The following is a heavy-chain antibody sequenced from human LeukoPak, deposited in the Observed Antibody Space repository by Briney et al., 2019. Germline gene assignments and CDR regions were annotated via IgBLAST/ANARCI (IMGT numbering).Heavy chain of an antibody. CDR1: GFTFSSYG. D-gene: IGHD3-9*01. CDR2: ISGSGGST. V-gene: IGHV3-23*01. CDR3: AKVIRYFDWLTSFDY. J-gene: IGHJ4*02. Sequence: GGSLRLSCAASGFTFSSYGMSWVRQAPGKGLEWVSAISGSGGSTYYADSVKGRFTISRDNSKNTLYLQMNSLRAEDTAVYYCAKVIRYFDWLTSFDYWGQGTLVTVSS.